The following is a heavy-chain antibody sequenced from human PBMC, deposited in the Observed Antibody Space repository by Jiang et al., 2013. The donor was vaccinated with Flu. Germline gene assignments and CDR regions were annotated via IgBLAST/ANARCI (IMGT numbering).Heavy chain of an antibody. CDR3: ARGTPKSPLLSGAAQHFGLDV. CDR2: INDNNGNT. Sequence: SGAEVKKPGASMKVPCKTSGYTFAANGITWLRQAPGQGLEWMGWINDNNGNTNYAQKFQGRVTMTTNTFTRTAYLELRSLTSDDTAMYYCARGTPKSPLLSGAAQHFGLDVWGQGDLGSPSP. D-gene: IGHD2-2*01. V-gene: IGHV1-18*01. CDR1: GYTFAANG. J-gene: IGHJ6*02.